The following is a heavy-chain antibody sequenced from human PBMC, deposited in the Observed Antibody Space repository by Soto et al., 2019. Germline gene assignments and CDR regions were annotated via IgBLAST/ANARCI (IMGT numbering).Heavy chain of an antibody. D-gene: IGHD3-22*01. V-gene: IGHV4-30-4*01. J-gene: IGHJ3*02. CDR1: GGSISSGDYY. Sequence: SETLSLTCTVSGGSISSGDYYWSWIRQPPGKGLEWIGYISYSGSTYYNPSLKSRVTISVDTSKNQFSLKLSSVTAADTAVYYCARGDTMIVVALDAFDIWGQGTMVTVSS. CDR2: ISYSGST. CDR3: ARGDTMIVVALDAFDI.